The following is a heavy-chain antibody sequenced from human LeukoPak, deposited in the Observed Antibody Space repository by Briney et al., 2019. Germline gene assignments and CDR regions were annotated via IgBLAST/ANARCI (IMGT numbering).Heavy chain of an antibody. Sequence: ASVKVSCKASGYTFASHGFSWVRQAPGQGLEWMGWISSLNGNTYFAQKFKDRLTMTTDTSTSTAYMELRSLRSEDTAVYYCARVGYSSSWYYFDYWGQGTLVTVSS. D-gene: IGHD6-13*01. CDR3: ARVGYSSSWYYFDY. CDR2: ISSLNGNT. V-gene: IGHV1-18*01. J-gene: IGHJ4*02. CDR1: GYTFASHG.